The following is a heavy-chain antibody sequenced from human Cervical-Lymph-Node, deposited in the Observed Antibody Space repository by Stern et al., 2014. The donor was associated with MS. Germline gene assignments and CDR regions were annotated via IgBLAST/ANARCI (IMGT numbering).Heavy chain of an antibody. V-gene: IGHV4-30-2*01. CDR1: GGSVGSGGYS. D-gene: IGHD2-15*01. J-gene: IGHJ4*01. CDR2: IYFTGTT. CDR3: ARGHCSGGTCYFDS. Sequence: QVQLQESDSRLVKPSQTLSLTCAVSGGSVGSGGYSWNWIRQPAGKGLEWIGNIYFTGTTYNNPSCQSRVTISVDRSKSQFYLNLSSLTAADTAVYYCARGHCSGGTCYFDSWGQGTLVTVSS.